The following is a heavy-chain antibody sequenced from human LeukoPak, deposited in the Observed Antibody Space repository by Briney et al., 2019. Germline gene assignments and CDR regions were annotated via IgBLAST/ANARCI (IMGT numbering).Heavy chain of an antibody. CDR2: IRNKVYGGTA. CDR3: IKSTTASGGYWFDP. CDR1: GFTFGGYA. Sequence: PGGSLRLSCTASGFTFGGYAITWVRQAPGKGLEWVCRIRNKVYGGTAEYAASVKGRFTSAREDSKSIAHLQMNSLKIEDTGIYYCIKSTTASGGYWFDPWGQGTLVTVSS. J-gene: IGHJ5*02. V-gene: IGHV3-49*04. D-gene: IGHD2/OR15-2a*01.